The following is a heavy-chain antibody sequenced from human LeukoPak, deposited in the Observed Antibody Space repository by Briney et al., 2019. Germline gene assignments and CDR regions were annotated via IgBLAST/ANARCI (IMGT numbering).Heavy chain of an antibody. CDR2: INHSGST. V-gene: IGHV4-34*01. CDR3: ALGPGAYYYYGMDV. J-gene: IGHJ6*02. D-gene: IGHD3-10*01. Sequence: SETLSLTCAVYGGSFSGYYWSWIRQPPGKGLDWMGEINHSGSTNYNPSLKSRVTISVDTSKNQFSLKLSSVTAADTAVYYCALGPGAYYYYGMDVWGQGTTVTVSS. CDR1: GGSFSGYY.